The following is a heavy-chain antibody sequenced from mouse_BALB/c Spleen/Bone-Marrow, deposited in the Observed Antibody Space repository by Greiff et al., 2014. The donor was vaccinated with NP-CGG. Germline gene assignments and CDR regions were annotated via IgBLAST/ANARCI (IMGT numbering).Heavy chain of an antibody. Sequence: DVQLQESGAELVKPGASVKLSCTTSGFNIKDPYIHWVKQRPEQGLEWIGRIDPANYNTQYDPKFQGKATITADTPSNAAYLQLNSLTSEDTAVYYCATLTGTFDYWGQGTPVTVSA. CDR1: GFNIKDPY. CDR3: ATLTGTFDY. V-gene: IGHV14-3*02. D-gene: IGHD4-1*01. J-gene: IGHJ3*01. CDR2: IDPANYNT.